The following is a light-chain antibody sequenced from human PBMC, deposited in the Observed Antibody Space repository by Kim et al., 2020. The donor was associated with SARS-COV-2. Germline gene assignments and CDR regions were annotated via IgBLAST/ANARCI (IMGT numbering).Light chain of an antibody. CDR3: AVWADSLSGWL. V-gene: IGLV1-47*01. Sequence: QLLPISCSSRISNIPPSTVCLYHHLPGTAPKLLISANNPRPSGVPYRFSSSTSGTSASLATSGLRSEDEADYYCAVWADSLSGWLFGGGTKVTVL. CDR1: ISNIPPST. J-gene: IGLJ3*02. CDR2: ANN.